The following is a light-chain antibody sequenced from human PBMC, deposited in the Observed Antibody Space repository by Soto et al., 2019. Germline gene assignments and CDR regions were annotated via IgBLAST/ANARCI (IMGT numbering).Light chain of an antibody. J-gene: IGKJ4*01. CDR2: WAS. V-gene: IGKV4-1*01. CDR3: QQYYSTPVT. CDR1: QSILFSSNNKNY. Sequence: DIVLTQSPDSLAVSLGERATINCKSSQSILFSSNNKNYLTWYQQKPGQPPKPLIYWASTRESGVPDRFSGSGSVTDFTLTISSLQAEDVAVYYCQQYYSTPVTFGGGTKVEIK.